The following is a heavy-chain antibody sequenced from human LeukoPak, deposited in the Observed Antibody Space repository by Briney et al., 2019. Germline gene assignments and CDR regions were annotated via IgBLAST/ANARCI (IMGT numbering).Heavy chain of an antibody. V-gene: IGHV1-2*02. J-gene: IGHJ4*02. D-gene: IGHD7-27*01. Sequence: ASVKVSCKASGYTFTDYYMHWVRQAPGQGLEWMGWINPNSRVTNSAQKFQGRVTMTRDTSISTAYMELSSLTSDDTAVYFCARTKPGMPFDYWGQGTLVTVSS. CDR2: INPNSRVT. CDR3: ARTKPGMPFDY. CDR1: GYTFTDYY.